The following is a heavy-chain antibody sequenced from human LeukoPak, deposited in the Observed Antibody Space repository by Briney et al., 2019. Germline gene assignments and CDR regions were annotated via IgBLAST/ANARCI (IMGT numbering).Heavy chain of an antibody. CDR2: INHTGST. Sequence: PSETLSLTCNVYGGSFSGYYWSWIRQPPGKGLEWIGEINHTGSTSYNPSLKSQVTMSVDTSKNQFSLKLTSVTAADTAVYYCARHSRTYYDILTGPYGGNFDFWGQRILVTVSS. D-gene: IGHD3-9*01. V-gene: IGHV4-34*01. J-gene: IGHJ4*02. CDR3: ARHSRTYYDILTGPYGGNFDF. CDR1: GGSFSGYY.